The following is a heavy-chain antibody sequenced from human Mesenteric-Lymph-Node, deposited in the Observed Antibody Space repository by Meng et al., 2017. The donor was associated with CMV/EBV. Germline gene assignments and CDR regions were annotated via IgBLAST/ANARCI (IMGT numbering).Heavy chain of an antibody. CDR1: GFTFDDYA. CDR3: AREAGAITIFGVVQYYFDS. J-gene: IGHJ4*02. CDR2: ISWNSGSI. D-gene: IGHD3-3*01. V-gene: IGHV3-9*01. Sequence: SLKISCAASGFTFDDYAMHWVRQAPGKGLEWVSGISWNSGSIDYADSVKGRFTISRDNAKNSLYLQMNSLRAEDTAVYYCAREAGAITIFGVVQYYFDSWGQGTLVTVSS.